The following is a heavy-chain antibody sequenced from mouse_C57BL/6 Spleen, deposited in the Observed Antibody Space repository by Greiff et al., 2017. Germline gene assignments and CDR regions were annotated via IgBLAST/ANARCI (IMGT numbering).Heavy chain of an antibody. Sequence: QVQLQQPGAELVKPGASVKLSCKASGYTFTSYWMHWVKQRPGQGLEWIGMIHPNSGSTNYNEKFKSKATLTVDKSSSTAYMQLSSLTSEDSAVYYCARAIGYYGSSYDAMDYWGQGTSVTVSS. CDR2: IHPNSGST. J-gene: IGHJ4*01. CDR3: ARAIGYYGSSYDAMDY. D-gene: IGHD1-1*01. V-gene: IGHV1-64*01. CDR1: GYTFTSYW.